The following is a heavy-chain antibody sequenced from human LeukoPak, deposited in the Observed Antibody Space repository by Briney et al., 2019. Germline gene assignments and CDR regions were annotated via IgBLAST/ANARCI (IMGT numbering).Heavy chain of an antibody. V-gene: IGHV1-69*05. CDR3: ARERSHIPFYSSSPNWFDP. CDR1: GGTFSSYA. D-gene: IGHD6-13*01. CDR2: IIPIFGTA. J-gene: IGHJ5*02. Sequence: GASVKVSCKASGGTFSSYAISWVRQAPGQGLEWMGGIIPIFGTANYAQKFQGRVTITTDESTSTAYMELSSLRSEDTAVYYCARERSHIPFYSSSPNWFDPWGQGTLVTVSS.